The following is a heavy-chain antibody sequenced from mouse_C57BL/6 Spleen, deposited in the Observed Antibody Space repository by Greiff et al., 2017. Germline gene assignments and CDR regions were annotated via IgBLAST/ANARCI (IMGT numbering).Heavy chain of an antibody. CDR1: GYAFSSYW. CDR3: AREVLSTMVTTRYFDV. D-gene: IGHD2-2*01. Sequence: VQLKESGAELVKPGASVKISCKASGYAFSSYWMNWVKQRPGKGLEWIGQIYPGDGDTNYNGKFKGKATLTADKSSSTAYMQLSSLTSEDSAVYFCAREVLSTMVTTRYFDVWGTGTTVTVSS. J-gene: IGHJ1*03. V-gene: IGHV1-80*01. CDR2: IYPGDGDT.